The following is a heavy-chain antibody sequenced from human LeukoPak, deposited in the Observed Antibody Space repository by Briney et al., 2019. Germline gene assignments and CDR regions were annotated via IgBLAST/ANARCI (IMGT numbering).Heavy chain of an antibody. CDR2: ISSSSSYI. CDR3: AREEAARFDY. D-gene: IGHD5-18*01. CDR1: GFTFSSYS. Sequence: GRSLRLSCAASGFTFSSYSMNWVRQAPGKGLEWVSSISSSSSYIYYADSVKGRFTISRDNAKNSLYLQMNSLRAEDTAVYYCAREEAARFDYWGQGTLVTVSS. V-gene: IGHV3-21*01. J-gene: IGHJ4*02.